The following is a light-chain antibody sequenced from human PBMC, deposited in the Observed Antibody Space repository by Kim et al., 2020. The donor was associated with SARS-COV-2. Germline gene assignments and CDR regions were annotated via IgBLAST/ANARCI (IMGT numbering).Light chain of an antibody. V-gene: IGLV2-14*03. J-gene: IGLJ2*01. CDR2: DVS. CDR1: SSDIGAYNF. CDR3: FSYSSSSTLV. Sequence: QSALTQPASASGSPGQSTTISCTGTSSDIGAYNFVSWYQQHPGKVPILMIYDVSDRPSGVSNRFSGSKSGNTASLTISGLQTEDEADYYCFSYSSSSTLVFGGGTKLTV.